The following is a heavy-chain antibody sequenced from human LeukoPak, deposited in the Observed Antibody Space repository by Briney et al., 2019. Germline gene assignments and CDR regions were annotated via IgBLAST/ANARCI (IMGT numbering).Heavy chain of an antibody. J-gene: IGHJ6*03. CDR3: ARGEAAAGPMDYMDV. V-gene: IGHV4-34*01. CDR2: VNHSGST. CDR1: GGSFSGYY. Sequence: SETLCVTCAVYGGSFSGYYWSWIRQPPGKGLEWIGEVNHSGSTNYNPSLKSRVTMSVDTSKNQFSLKLSSVTAADTAVYYCARGEAAAGPMDYMDVWDTGATVTVSS. D-gene: IGHD6-13*01.